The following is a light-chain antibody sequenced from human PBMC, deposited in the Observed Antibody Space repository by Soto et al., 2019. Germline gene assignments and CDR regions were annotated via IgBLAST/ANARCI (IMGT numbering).Light chain of an antibody. J-gene: IGKJ4*01. CDR3: QQANSFPLT. Sequence: DIHMTQSPSTLSASVGDRVAITCRASQSIGSRLACYQVKPGKAPQLLIYTASSLQSGVPSRFSGSGSGTDFTLTISSLQPEDFATYYCQQANSFPLTFGGGTKVDIK. CDR2: TAS. V-gene: IGKV1-12*01. CDR1: QSIGSR.